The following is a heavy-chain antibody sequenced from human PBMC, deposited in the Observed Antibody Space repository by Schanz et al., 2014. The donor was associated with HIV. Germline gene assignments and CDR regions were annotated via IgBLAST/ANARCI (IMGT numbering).Heavy chain of an antibody. D-gene: IGHD2-2*01. V-gene: IGHV3-30*18. CDR3: AKDMGGVVPAAPFYYYGMDV. Sequence: VQLLESGGGLVQPGGSLRLSCAASGFTFRSYGMHWVRQAPGKGLECVASMSDDGRNYHYVDSVKGRFTISRDNYKNTLCLQMNSLRAEDTALYYCAKDMGGVVPAAPFYYYGMDVWGQGTKVTVSS. CDR2: MSDDGRNY. J-gene: IGHJ6*02. CDR1: GFTFRSYG.